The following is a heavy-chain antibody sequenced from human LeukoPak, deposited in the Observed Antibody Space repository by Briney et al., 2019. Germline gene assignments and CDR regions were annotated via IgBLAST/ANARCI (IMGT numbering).Heavy chain of an antibody. J-gene: IGHJ4*02. CDR1: GYIFTSYG. Sequence: GASVKVSCKASGYIFTSYGISWVRQAPGQGLEWMGWISVYNGNTNYAQKLQGRVTMTTDTSTSTAYMELRSLTSDDTAVYYCARDGSSGSFLFDHWGQGTLVAVSS. V-gene: IGHV1-18*01. CDR2: ISVYNGNT. CDR3: ARDGSSGSFLFDH. D-gene: IGHD3-10*01.